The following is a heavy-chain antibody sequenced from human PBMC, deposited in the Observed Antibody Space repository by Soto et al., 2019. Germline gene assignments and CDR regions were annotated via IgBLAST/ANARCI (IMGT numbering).Heavy chain of an antibody. CDR1: GFTVSSNY. V-gene: IGHV3-66*01. CDR2: IYSGGST. CDR3: ARSSGWYGLVY. J-gene: IGHJ4*02. D-gene: IGHD6-19*01. Sequence: WGSLRLSCAASGFTVSSNYISWVRQAPGKGLEWVSVIYSGGSTYYADSVKGRFTISRDNSKNTLYLQMNSLRAEDTAVYYCARSSGWYGLVYWGQGTLVTVSS.